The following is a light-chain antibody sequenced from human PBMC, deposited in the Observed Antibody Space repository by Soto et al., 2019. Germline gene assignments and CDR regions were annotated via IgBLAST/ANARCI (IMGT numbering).Light chain of an antibody. J-gene: IGKJ3*01. V-gene: IGKV3-20*01. Sequence: ESVLTQSPGTLSMSPGERATLSCRASQSVSSSYSAWYQQKPGQAPRLLIYGASSRATGIPDRFSDSGSGTDFTLTISRLETEDFAVYYCQQYGSSPFTFGPGTKVDIK. CDR2: GAS. CDR3: QQYGSSPFT. CDR1: QSVSSSY.